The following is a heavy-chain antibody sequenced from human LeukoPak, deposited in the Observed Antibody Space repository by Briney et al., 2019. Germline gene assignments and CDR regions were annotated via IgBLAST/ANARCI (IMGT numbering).Heavy chain of an antibody. Sequence: SEILSLTCAVSGYSISSGYYWGWIQQPPGKGLEWIGSIYHSGSTYYNPSLKSRVTISVDTSKNQFSLKLSSVTAADTAVYYCARHYSLNWFDPWGQGTLVTVSS. J-gene: IGHJ5*02. CDR2: IYHSGST. CDR1: GYSISSGYY. CDR3: ARHYSLNWFDP. D-gene: IGHD2-21*01. V-gene: IGHV4-38-2*01.